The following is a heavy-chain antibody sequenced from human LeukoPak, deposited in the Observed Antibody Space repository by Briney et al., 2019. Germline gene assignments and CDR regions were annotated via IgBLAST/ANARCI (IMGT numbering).Heavy chain of an antibody. Sequence: SETLSLTCAAYGGSFGGYYWSWIRQPPGKGLEWIWAINHSGSTNYNPAPKRRVTISVDTSKNQFSLKLSSVTAADTAVYYCARGPNDFWSGYYNWFDPWGQGTLVTVSS. V-gene: IGHV4-34*01. J-gene: IGHJ5*02. CDR3: ARGPNDFWSGYYNWFDP. D-gene: IGHD3-3*01. CDR1: GGSFGGYY. CDR2: INHSGST.